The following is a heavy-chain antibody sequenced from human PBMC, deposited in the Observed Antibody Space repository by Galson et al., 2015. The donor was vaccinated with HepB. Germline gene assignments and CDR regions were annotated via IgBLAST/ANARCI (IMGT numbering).Heavy chain of an antibody. J-gene: IGHJ4*02. V-gene: IGHV4-34*01. CDR1: GGSFSDYY. D-gene: IGHD3-16*02. CDR3: ARGPASVVYDYVWGSSRQPLYYLDS. CDR2: INHSGST. Sequence: ETLSLTCAVYGGSFSDYYWSWIRQPPGKGLAWIGEINHSGSTNDNPSLKSRITISVDTSKNQFSLKLTSVTAADAAVYYCARGPASVVYDYVWGSSRQPLYYLDSWGQGTLLTVSS.